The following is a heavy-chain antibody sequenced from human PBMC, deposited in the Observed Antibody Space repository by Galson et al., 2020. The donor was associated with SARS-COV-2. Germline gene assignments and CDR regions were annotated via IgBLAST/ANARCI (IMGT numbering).Heavy chain of an antibody. CDR3: ARGWLELDY. Sequence: GGSLRLSCAASGFTFSDYYMTWIRQAPGKGLEWISYISKTSTTIYYADSVRGLFTISRDNAKNSLYLQMNSLRADDTAFYFCARGWLELDYWGQGALVTVTS. CDR2: ISKTSTTI. V-gene: IGHV3-11*01. J-gene: IGHJ4*02. D-gene: IGHD5-12*01. CDR1: GFTFSDYY.